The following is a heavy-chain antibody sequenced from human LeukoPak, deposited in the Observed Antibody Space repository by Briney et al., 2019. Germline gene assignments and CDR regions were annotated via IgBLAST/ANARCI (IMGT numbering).Heavy chain of an antibody. J-gene: IGHJ4*02. V-gene: IGHV5-51*01. CDR1: GYSFTSYW. D-gene: IGHD1-26*01. Sequence: GESLKISCKGSGYSFTSYWIGWVRQMPGKGMEWMGIIYPGDSDTRYSPSFQGQVTISADKSISTAYLQWSSLKASDTAMYYCARLGAIVGATMGSYFDYWGQGTLVTVSS. CDR3: ARLGAIVGATMGSYFDY. CDR2: IYPGDSDT.